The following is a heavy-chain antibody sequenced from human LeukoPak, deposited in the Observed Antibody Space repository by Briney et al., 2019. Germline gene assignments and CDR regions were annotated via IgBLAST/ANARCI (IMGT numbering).Heavy chain of an antibody. J-gene: IGHJ6*03. CDR1: GGTFSSYA. D-gene: IGHD2-15*01. CDR3: ARVVGVVAADYYYYMDV. CDR2: IIPIFGTA. Sequence: SVKVSCNASGGTFSSYAISWVRQAPGQGLEWMGGIIPIFGTANYAQKFQGRVTITADESTSTAYMELSSLRSEDTAVYYCARVVGVVAADYYYYMDVWGKGTTVTVSS. V-gene: IGHV1-69*13.